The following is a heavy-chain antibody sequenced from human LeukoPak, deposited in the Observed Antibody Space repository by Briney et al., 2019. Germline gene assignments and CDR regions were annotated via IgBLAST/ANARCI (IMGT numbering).Heavy chain of an antibody. V-gene: IGHV3-48*03. J-gene: IGHJ6*04. CDR2: ISSSGSTI. Sequence: GGSLRLSCGASGFTFSSYEMNWVRQAPGKGLEWVSYISSSGSTIYYADSVKGRFTISRDNAKNSLYLQMNSLRAEATAVYYCAELGITMIGGVWGKGTTVTISS. CDR3: AELGITMIGGV. D-gene: IGHD3-10*02. CDR1: GFTFSSYE.